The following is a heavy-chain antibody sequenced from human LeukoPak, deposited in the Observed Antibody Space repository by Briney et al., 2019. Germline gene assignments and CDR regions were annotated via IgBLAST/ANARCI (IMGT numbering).Heavy chain of an antibody. CDR1: GGSISSGASD. D-gene: IGHD3-22*01. V-gene: IGHV4-31*03. CDR2: INHSGST. CDR3: ARAARQGFTMIVVPFFYFDL. Sequence: SETLSLTCTVSGGSISSGASDWGWIRQHPKRGLEWVGYINHSGSTYYNPSLGSRVTMSVQTSKKQFSLKLSSVTAADSAVYYCARAARQGFTMIVVPFFYFDLWGRGTLVTVSS. J-gene: IGHJ2*01.